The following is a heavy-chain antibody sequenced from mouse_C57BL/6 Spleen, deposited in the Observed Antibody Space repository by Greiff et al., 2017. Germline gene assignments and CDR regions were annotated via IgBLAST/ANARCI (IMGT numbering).Heavy chain of an antibody. Sequence: QVQLQQPGAELVKPGASVKMSCKASGYTFTSYWITWVKPRPGQGLEWIGDIYPGSGSTNYNEKFKSKATLTVDTSSSTAYMQLSSLTSEDSAVYYCARSGYYGSSYWYFDVWGTGTTVTVSS. CDR1: GYTFTSYW. CDR2: IYPGSGST. CDR3: ARSGYYGSSYWYFDV. D-gene: IGHD1-1*01. V-gene: IGHV1-55*01. J-gene: IGHJ1*03.